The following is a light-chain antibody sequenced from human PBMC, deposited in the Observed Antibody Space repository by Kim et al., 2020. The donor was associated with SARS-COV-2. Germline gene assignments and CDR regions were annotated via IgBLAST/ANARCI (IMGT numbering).Light chain of an antibody. CDR3: HQYNDCPPGDT. J-gene: IGKJ2*01. Sequence: EIVMTQSPATLSVSPGERATLSCRASQSVSNNLAWYQHKPGQPPRLLIYGVSTRATGVPARFSGSGSGTDFTLTVSSLQSEDFAVYYCHQYNDCPPGDTFGQGTKLEI. CDR1: QSVSNN. CDR2: GVS. V-gene: IGKV3-15*01.